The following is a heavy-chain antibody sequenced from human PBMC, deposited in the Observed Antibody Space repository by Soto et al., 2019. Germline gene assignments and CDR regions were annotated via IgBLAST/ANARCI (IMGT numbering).Heavy chain of an antibody. CDR2: IYYSGST. CDR3: ARQHCSGGSCYYPDRKNWFDP. CDR1: GGSISSSSYY. J-gene: IGHJ5*02. V-gene: IGHV4-39*01. D-gene: IGHD2-15*01. Sequence: SETLSLTCTVSGGSISSSSYYWGWIRQPPGKGLEWIGSIYYSGSTYYNPSLKSRVTISVDTSKNQFSLKLSSVTAADTAVYYCARQHCSGGSCYYPDRKNWFDPWGQGTLVTVSS.